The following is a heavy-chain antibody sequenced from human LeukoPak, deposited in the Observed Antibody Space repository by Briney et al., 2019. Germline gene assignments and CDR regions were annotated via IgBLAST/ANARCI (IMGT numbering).Heavy chain of an antibody. V-gene: IGHV4-39*01. CDR2: IYYSGST. CDR1: GGSISSSSYY. J-gene: IGHJ4*02. D-gene: IGHD3-22*01. Sequence: SETLSLTCTVSGGSISSSSYYWGWIRQPPGKGLEWIGSIYYSGSTYYNPSLKSRVTISVDTSKNQFSLKLSSVTAADTAVYYCATQPSMIVVDVDYWGQGTLVTVSS. CDR3: ATQPSMIVVDVDY.